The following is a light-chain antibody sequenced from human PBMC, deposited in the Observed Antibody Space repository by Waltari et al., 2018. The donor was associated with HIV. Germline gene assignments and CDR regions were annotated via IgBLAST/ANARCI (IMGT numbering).Light chain of an antibody. CDR3: AAWDDSLSGPV. J-gene: IGLJ3*02. CDR2: RNN. V-gene: IGLV1-47*01. CDR1: SSNIGSNY. Sequence: QSVLTQPPSASGTPGQRVTISCSGSSSNIGSNYVYWHQQLPGTAPKVLIYRNNQRPSGVPDRFSGSKSGTSASLAISGLRSEDEGDYYCAAWDDSLSGPVFGGGTKLTVL.